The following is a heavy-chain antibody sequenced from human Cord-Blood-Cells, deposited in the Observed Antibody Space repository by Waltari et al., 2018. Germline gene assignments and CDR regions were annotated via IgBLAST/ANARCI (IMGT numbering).Heavy chain of an antibody. Sequence: QLQLQESGPGLVKPSETLSLTCTVSGGSISSSSYYWGWTRQPPGKGLEWIGSIYYSGSTYYNPSLKSRVTISVDTSKNQFSLKLSSVTAADTAVYYCARLGLELTGPFDYWGQGTLVTVSS. V-gene: IGHV4-39*01. CDR1: GGSISSSSYY. D-gene: IGHD7-27*01. J-gene: IGHJ4*02. CDR2: IYYSGST. CDR3: ARLGLELTGPFDY.